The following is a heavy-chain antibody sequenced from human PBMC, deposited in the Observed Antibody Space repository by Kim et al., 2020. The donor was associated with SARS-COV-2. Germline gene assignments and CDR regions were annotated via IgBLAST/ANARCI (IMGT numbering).Heavy chain of an antibody. CDR2: MNPNSGNT. CDR1: GYTFTSYD. CDR3: ARGPQTYYDYIWGSYRSEGGNDY. J-gene: IGHJ4*02. D-gene: IGHD3-16*02. Sequence: ASVKVSCKASGYTFTSYDINWVRQATGQGLEWMGWMNPNSGNTGYAQKFQGRVTMTRNTSISTAYMELSSLRSEDTAVYYCARGPQTYYDYIWGSYRSEGGNDYWGQGTLVTVSS. V-gene: IGHV1-8*01.